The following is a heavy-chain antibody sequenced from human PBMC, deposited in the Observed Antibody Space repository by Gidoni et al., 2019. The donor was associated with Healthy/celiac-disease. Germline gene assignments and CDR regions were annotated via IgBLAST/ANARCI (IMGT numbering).Heavy chain of an antibody. CDR2: IKSKTDGGTT. J-gene: IGHJ4*02. CDR3: TTVPLTSYYDYVWGSYEPYYFDY. CDR1: GFTFSNAW. V-gene: IGHV3-15*01. D-gene: IGHD3-16*01. Sequence: EVQLVESGGGLVKPGGSLRLSCAASGFTFSNAWMSWVRQAPGKGLEWVGRIKSKTDGGTTDYAAPVKGRFTISRDDSKNTLYLQMNSLKTEDTAVYYCTTVPLTSYYDYVWGSYEPYYFDYWGQGTLVTVSS.